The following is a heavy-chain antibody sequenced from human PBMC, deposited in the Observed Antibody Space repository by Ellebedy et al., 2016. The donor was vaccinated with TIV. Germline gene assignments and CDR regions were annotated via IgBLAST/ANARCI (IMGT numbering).Heavy chain of an antibody. D-gene: IGHD3-10*01. CDR1: GFTFSSYG. Sequence: GESLKISXAASGFTFSSYGMHWVRQAPGKGLEWVAVISYDGSNKYYADSVKGRFTISRDNAKNSLYLQMNSLRAEDTALYYCAKDGHYGSGSYWFDYWGQGTLVTVSS. J-gene: IGHJ4*02. CDR2: ISYDGSNK. CDR3: AKDGHYGSGSYWFDY. V-gene: IGHV3-30*18.